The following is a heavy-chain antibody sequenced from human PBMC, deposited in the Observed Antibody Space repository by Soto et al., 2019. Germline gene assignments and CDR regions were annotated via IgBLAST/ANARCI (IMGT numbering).Heavy chain of an antibody. J-gene: IGHJ4*02. V-gene: IGHV3-23*01. CDR1: RLTLTGYW. D-gene: IGHD3-16*01. Sequence: PGGSLRLSCAASRLTLTGYWIHWVRQTPGKGLVWVSTISGSGSNTDYADSVKGRFTISRDNSKNTLYLQMNSLRAEDTALYYCAKNRGIYDSWGQGTLVTVSS. CDR3: AKNRGIYDS. CDR2: ISGSGSNT.